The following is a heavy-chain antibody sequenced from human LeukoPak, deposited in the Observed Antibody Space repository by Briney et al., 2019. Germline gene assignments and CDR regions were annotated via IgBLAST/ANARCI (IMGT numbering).Heavy chain of an antibody. Sequence: SVKVSCKASGGTFSSYAISWVRQAPGQGLEWMGRIIPILGIANYAQKFQGRVTITADKSTSTAYMELSSLRSEDTAVYYCARGGDGGATSFDYWGQGTLVTVSS. CDR3: ARGGDGGATSFDY. CDR2: IIPILGIA. J-gene: IGHJ4*02. V-gene: IGHV1-69*04. CDR1: GGTFSSYA. D-gene: IGHD1-26*01.